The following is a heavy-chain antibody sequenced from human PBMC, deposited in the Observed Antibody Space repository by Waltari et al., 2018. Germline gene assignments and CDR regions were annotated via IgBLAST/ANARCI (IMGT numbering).Heavy chain of an antibody. CDR2: IIPIFGTA. V-gene: IGHV1-69*01. D-gene: IGHD3-22*01. CDR3: AKDRSRVIVDGMDV. CDR1: GGTFSSYA. Sequence: QVQLVQSGAEVKKPGSSVKVSCKASGGTFSSYAISWVRQAPGQGLEWMGGIIPIFGTANYAQKFQGRVTITADESTSTAYMELSSLRSEDTAVYYCAKDRSRVIVDGMDVWGQGTTVTVSS. J-gene: IGHJ6*02.